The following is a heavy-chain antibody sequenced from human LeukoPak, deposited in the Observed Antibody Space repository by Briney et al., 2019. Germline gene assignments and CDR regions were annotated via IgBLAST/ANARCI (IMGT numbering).Heavy chain of an antibody. CDR3: ASLYNWNDPTFDY. J-gene: IGHJ4*02. V-gene: IGHV3-21*01. CDR1: GFSFSSYS. Sequence: GGSLRLSCAASGFSFSSYSMNWVRQDPGKGLEWVSSISSSSSYINYADSVNGRFTISRDNAKNSLYLQMHSLRAEDTAVYYCASLYNWNDPTFDYWGQGTLVTVSS. CDR2: ISSSSSYI. D-gene: IGHD1-20*01.